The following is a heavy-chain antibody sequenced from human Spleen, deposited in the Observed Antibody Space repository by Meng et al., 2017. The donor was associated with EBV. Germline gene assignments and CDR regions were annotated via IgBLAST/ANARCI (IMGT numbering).Heavy chain of an antibody. CDR2: IYSRGST. Sequence: QVPRLHSDPGLAKPARPLPRSCAVSGDSIRNYAYYWIRNRHAPGIGLECSVYIYSRGSTYDNPFPTSRITPSVDTSKNQFSLKLTSVTAANTALYYCAILGTPRYYFDSWGQGTLVTVSS. J-gene: IGHJ4*02. D-gene: IGHD3-3*02. V-gene: IGHV4-30-4*01. CDR3: AILGTPRYYFDS. CDR1: GDSIRNYAYY.